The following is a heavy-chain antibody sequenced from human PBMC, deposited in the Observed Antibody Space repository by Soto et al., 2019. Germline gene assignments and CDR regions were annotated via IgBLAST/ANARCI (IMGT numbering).Heavy chain of an antibody. Sequence: SETLSLTCTVSGGSISSSSYYWGWIRQPPGKGLEWIGSIYYSGSTYYNPSLKSRVTISVDTSKNQFSLKLSSVTAADTAVYYCARHHDYGDYDLPTYYFDYWGQGTLVTVSS. CDR3: ARHHDYGDYDLPTYYFDY. CDR2: IYYSGST. J-gene: IGHJ4*02. V-gene: IGHV4-39*01. D-gene: IGHD4-17*01. CDR1: GGSISSSSYY.